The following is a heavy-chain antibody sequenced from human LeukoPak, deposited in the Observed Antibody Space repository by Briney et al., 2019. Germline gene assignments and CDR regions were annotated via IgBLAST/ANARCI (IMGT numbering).Heavy chain of an antibody. CDR1: GFNANSNY. V-gene: IGHV3-66*01. J-gene: IGHJ3*02. Sequence: GGSLRLSCAASGFNANSNYMSWVRQAPGKGLEWVSVIYSGGTTYYADSVKGRFTISRDNSKNMLSLQMNSLRAEDTAMYYCTRGPHAAFDIWGQGTMVTVSS. CDR2: IYSGGTT. CDR3: TRGPHAAFDI.